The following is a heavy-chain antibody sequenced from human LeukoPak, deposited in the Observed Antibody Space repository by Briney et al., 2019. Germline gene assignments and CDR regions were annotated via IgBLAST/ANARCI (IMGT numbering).Heavy chain of an antibody. Sequence: GGSLRLSCAASGINFSDSEMNWVRQAPGKGLEWVSYISSSGTTIYYADSVKGRFTISGDNAKNSLYLQMNSLRAEDTAVYYCARGVPTGHYTSCYDYWGQGTLVTVSS. D-gene: IGHD3/OR15-3a*01. V-gene: IGHV3-48*03. CDR2: ISSSGTTI. CDR1: GINFSDSE. CDR3: ARGVPTGHYTSCYDY. J-gene: IGHJ4*02.